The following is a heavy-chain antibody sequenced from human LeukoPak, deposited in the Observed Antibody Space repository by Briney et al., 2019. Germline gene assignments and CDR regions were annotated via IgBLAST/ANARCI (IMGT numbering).Heavy chain of an antibody. D-gene: IGHD2-2*01. CDR3: ARAPTVLVGYCSSSSCQADY. CDR1: GFTFSSYA. CDR2: ISYDGSNK. J-gene: IGHJ4*02. Sequence: GGSLRLSCAASGFTFSSYAMHWVRQAPGNGLEWVAVISYDGSNKYYADSVKGRFTISRDNSKNTLYLQMNSLRVEDTAVYYCARAPTVLVGYCSSSSCQADYWGQGTLVTVSS. V-gene: IGHV3-30-3*01.